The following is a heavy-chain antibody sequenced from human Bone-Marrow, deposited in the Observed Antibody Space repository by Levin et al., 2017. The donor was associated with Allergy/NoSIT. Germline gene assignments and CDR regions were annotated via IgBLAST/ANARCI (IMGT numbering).Heavy chain of an antibody. J-gene: IGHJ3*02. V-gene: IGHV3-48*02. CDR1: GFTLSRES. CDR2: INKNSATT. D-gene: IGHD3-22*01. CDR3: VRTTLSHDSSGSYFGPFDI. Sequence: QSGGSLRLSCAVSGFTLSRESMSWVRQAPGKGLEWISYINKNSATTYYADSVKGRFTISRDNAENSVFLQMTSLRDEDTAVYYCVRTTLSHDSSGSYFGPFDIWGRGTAVTVSS.